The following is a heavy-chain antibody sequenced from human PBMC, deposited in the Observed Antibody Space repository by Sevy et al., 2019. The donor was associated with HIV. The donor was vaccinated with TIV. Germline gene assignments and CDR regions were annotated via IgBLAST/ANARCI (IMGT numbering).Heavy chain of an antibody. CDR2: ISYEGTET. D-gene: IGHD1-26*01. V-gene: IGHV3-30-3*01. CDR3: ARDGGYSIKPPPVY. CDR1: GFAFSTHA. J-gene: IGHJ4*01. Sequence: GGSLRLSCAASGFAFSTHAMHWVHQAPGKGLEWVAVISYEGTETFYADSVEGRFTISRDNSKNILSLQINSLRPEDTAVYYCARDGGYSIKPPPVYWGHGTLVTVSS.